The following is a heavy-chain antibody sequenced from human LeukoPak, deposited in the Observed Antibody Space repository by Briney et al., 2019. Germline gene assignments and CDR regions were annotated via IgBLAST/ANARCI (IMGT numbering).Heavy chain of an antibody. J-gene: IGHJ3*02. D-gene: IGHD2-15*01. CDR1: GFTFDDYG. V-gene: IGHV3-20*04. Sequence: GGSLRLSCAASGFTFDDYGMSWVRQAPGKGLEWVSGINWNGGSTGYADSVKGRFTISRDNAKNSLYLQMNSLRAEDTALYYCARASRYCSGGSRYSNAFDIWGQGTMVTVSS. CDR2: INWNGGST. CDR3: ARASRYCSGGSRYSNAFDI.